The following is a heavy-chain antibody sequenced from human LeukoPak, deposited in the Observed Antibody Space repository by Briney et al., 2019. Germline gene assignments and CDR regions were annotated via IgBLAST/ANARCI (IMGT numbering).Heavy chain of an antibody. J-gene: IGHJ6*02. CDR2: INPNSGGT. CDR1: GYTFTGYY. D-gene: IGHD6-13*01. CDR3: ARASSSWLAGMDV. V-gene: IGHV1-2*04. Sequence: ASVKVSCKASGYTFTGYYMHWVRQAPGQGLEWMGWINPNSGGTNYAQKFQGWVTMTRDTSISTACMELSRLRSDDTAVYYCARASSSWLAGMDVWGQGTTVTVSS.